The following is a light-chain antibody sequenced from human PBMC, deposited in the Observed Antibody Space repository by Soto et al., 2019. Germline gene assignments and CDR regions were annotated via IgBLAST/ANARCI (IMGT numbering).Light chain of an antibody. CDR1: SSNIGAGYD. CDR3: QSYDSSVGTWV. CDR2: GNI. V-gene: IGLV1-40*01. Sequence: QSALTQPPSVSGAPGQRVTISCTGNSSNIGAGYDVHWYQQLPGTSPKLLISGNINRPSGVPDRFSGSKSGTSASLAITGLQAEDEADYYCQSYDSSVGTWVFGGGTQLTVL. J-gene: IGLJ3*02.